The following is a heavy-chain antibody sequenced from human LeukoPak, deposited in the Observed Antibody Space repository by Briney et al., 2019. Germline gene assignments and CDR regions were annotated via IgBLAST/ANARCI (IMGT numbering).Heavy chain of an antibody. J-gene: IGHJ4*02. V-gene: IGHV4-61*01. CDR2: IYYSGST. D-gene: IGHD5-18*01. CDR3: ARVMSGYSYGIFDY. Sequence: SQTLSLTCTVSGGSISSGSYYWSWIRQPPGKGLEWIGYIYYSGSTNYNPSLKSRVTISVDTSKNQFSLKLSSVTAADTAVYYCARVMSGYSYGIFDYWGQGTLVTVSS. CDR1: GGSISSGSYY.